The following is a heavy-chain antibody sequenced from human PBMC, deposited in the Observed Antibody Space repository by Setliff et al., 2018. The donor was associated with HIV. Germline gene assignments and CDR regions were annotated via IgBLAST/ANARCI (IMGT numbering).Heavy chain of an antibody. V-gene: IGHV4-39*01. D-gene: IGHD2-21*01. Sequence: KPSETLSLTCSVSGVSINRTDHYWGWIRQSPGKRLEWIGSVSQSGSTYYNPSLKSRITISVDRSKNLFSLKLISVTAADQGVYYCARVPVAGANWFDPWGLGTLGTVSS. CDR1: GVSINRTDHY. CDR2: VSQSGST. J-gene: IGHJ5*02. CDR3: ARVPVAGANWFDP.